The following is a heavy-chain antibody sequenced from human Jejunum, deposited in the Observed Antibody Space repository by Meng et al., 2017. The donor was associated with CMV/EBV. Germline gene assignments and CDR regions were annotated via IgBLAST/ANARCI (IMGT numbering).Heavy chain of an antibody. D-gene: IGHD2-15*01. CDR2: ISKDGSIK. J-gene: IGHJ4*02. CDR1: GFTFSSYD. CDR3: ARDLVVGAPDYFDY. Sequence: SGFTFSSYDMHWVRQAPGKGLEWVAVISKDGSIKLYADTVKGRFTISRDNSKNTLYLQMNSLRVEDTAVYYCARDLVVGAPDYFDYWGQGTLVTVSS. V-gene: IGHV3-30-3*01.